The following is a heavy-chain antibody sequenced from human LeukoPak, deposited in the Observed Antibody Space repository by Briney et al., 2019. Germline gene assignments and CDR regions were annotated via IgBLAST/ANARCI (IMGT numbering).Heavy chain of an antibody. J-gene: IGHJ4*02. Sequence: SGPALVKPTQTLTLTCTFSGFSLTTTGMRVMWIRQPPGKALEWLARIDWGDDKFYSASLKTRLTISKDTYKNQVVLTMTNMDPVDTATYYCARGSGYSRFDYWGQGTLVTVSS. CDR2: IDWGDDK. CDR3: ARGSGYSRFDY. V-gene: IGHV2-70*04. D-gene: IGHD3-22*01. CDR1: GFSLTTTGMR.